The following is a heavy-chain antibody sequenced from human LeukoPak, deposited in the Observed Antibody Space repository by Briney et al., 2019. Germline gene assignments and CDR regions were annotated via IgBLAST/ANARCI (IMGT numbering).Heavy chain of an antibody. CDR2: IYYSGST. V-gene: IGHV4-61*01. Sequence: SETLSLTCTVSGGSVSSGSYYWSWIRQPPGKGLEWIGYIYYSGSTNYNPSLKSRVTISVDTSKNQFSLKLSSVTAADTAVYYCARDPSGYFDYWGQGTLVTVSS. CDR3: ARDPSGYFDY. CDR1: GGSVSSGSYY. D-gene: IGHD3-3*01. J-gene: IGHJ4*02.